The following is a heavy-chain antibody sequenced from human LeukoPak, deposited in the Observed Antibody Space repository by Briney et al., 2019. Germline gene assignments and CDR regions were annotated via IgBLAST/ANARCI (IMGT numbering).Heavy chain of an antibody. J-gene: IGHJ6*03. D-gene: IGHD5-12*01. CDR3: ARDGIVLLSPAIWSIESGYESDSYYYMDV. V-gene: IGHV1-2*02. CDR2: INPNSGGT. CDR1: GYTFTGYY. Sequence: ASVKVSCKASGYTFTGYYIHWVRQAPGQGLEWMGWINPNSGGTNYTQKFQDRVTMTRDTSISTASMVLSRLRSDDTAVYYCARDGIVLLSPAIWSIESGYESDSYYYMDVWGKGTTVTVSS.